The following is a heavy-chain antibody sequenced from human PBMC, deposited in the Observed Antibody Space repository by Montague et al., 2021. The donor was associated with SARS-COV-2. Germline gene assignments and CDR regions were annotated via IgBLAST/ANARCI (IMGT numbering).Heavy chain of an antibody. Sequence: CAISGDSVFSNSGAWSWIRQSLSRGLEWLGRTYYRSKWYSDYAPSVRGRLTVNPDASKNEFSLELNYVTPEDTAVYYCVRYSGWFYFDFWGQGTLVTVSS. CDR1: GDSVFSNSGA. V-gene: IGHV6-1*01. J-gene: IGHJ4*02. D-gene: IGHD6-19*01. CDR3: VRYSGWFYFDF. CDR2: TYYRSKWYS.